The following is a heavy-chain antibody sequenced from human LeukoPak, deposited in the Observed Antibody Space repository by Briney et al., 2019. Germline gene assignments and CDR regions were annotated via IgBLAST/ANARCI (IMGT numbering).Heavy chain of an antibody. V-gene: IGHV3-30-3*01. CDR3: ARVIRIAAPFDY. Sequence: PGGSLRLSCAASGFTFSCYAMHWVRQAPGKGLEWVAVISYDGSNKYYADSVKGRFTISRDNSKNTLYLQMNSLRADDTAVYYCARVIRIAAPFDYWGQGTLVTVSS. CDR2: ISYDGSNK. J-gene: IGHJ4*02. CDR1: GFTFSCYA. D-gene: IGHD6-25*01.